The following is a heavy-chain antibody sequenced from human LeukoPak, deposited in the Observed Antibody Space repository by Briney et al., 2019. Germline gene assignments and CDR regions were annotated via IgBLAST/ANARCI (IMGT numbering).Heavy chain of an antibody. CDR3: ARLGYCSSTSCYTYYYYMDV. D-gene: IGHD2-2*02. Sequence: SETLSLTCTVSGGSISSHYWSWIRQPPGKGLEWIGYIYYSGSTNYNPSLKSRVTISVDTSKNQFSLKLSSVTAADTAVYYCARLGYCSSTSCYTYYYYMDVWGKGTTVTVSS. CDR1: GGSISSHY. J-gene: IGHJ6*03. CDR2: IYYSGST. V-gene: IGHV4-59*08.